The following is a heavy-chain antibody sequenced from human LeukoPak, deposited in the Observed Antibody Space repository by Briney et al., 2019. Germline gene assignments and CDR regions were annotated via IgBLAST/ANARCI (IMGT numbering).Heavy chain of an antibody. V-gene: IGHV3-30*02. D-gene: IGHD2-15*01. J-gene: IGHJ6*03. CDR1: GFTFSSYG. CDR3: AKDCCRYSYYYYYMDV. Sequence: GGSLRLSCAASGFTFSSYGMHWVRQAPGKGLEWVAFIRYDGSNKYYADSVKGRFTISRDNSKNTLYLQMNSLRAEDTAVYYCAKDCCRYSYYYYYMDVWGKGTTVTISS. CDR2: IRYDGSNK.